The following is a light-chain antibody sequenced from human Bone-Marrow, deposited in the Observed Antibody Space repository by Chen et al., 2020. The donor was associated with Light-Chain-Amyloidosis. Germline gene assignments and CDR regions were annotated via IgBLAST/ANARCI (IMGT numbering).Light chain of an antibody. CDR3: CSFAGNDDWV. CDR2: EGT. J-gene: IGLJ3*02. V-gene: IGLV2-8*01. CDR1: SGDLGGYDF. Sequence: QSALTQPPSASGSLGQSVTISCAGTSGDLGGYDFVSWYQQHPGKAPKLMIHEGTKRPSGVPSRFSGAKSANTASLTVSGLQAEDEADYYCCSFAGNDDWVFGGGTKLTVL.